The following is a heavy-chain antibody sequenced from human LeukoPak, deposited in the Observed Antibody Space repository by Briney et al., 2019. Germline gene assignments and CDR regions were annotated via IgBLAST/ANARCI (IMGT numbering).Heavy chain of an antibody. CDR3: ARGSWFAY. V-gene: IGHV3-23*01. CDR1: GFTFSSYS. Sequence: GALRLPCATPGFTFSSYSMSWVRRPPGKGLDWVSTISGGGDTTYYADSVKGRFTISRDNSKNTLYLQMNSLRAEDTAVYFCARGSWFAYWGQGTQVTVSS. CDR2: ISGGGDTT. D-gene: IGHD3-10*01. J-gene: IGHJ4*02.